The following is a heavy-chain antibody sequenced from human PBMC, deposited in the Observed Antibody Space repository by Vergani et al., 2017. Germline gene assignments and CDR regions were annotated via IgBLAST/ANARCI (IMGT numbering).Heavy chain of an antibody. CDR3: ARDGAGTIDFDY. V-gene: IGHV3-74*01. J-gene: IGHJ4*02. CDR1: GFPLSNAW. CDR2: VGFDGSDT. D-gene: IGHD1-26*01. Sequence: EVQLVESGGGLVQPGGSLRLSCAASGFPLSNAWIHWVRQGPGKGLEWVSRVGFDGSDTVYADYVKGRFTISKDSAMNTVHLQMTNVRAEETAVYFCARDGAGTIDFDYWGPGILVTVSS.